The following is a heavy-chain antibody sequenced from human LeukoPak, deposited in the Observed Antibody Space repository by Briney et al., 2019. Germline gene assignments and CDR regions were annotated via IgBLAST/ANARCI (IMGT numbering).Heavy chain of an antibody. J-gene: IGHJ3*02. CDR3: ARVSPSLLQAYAFDI. V-gene: IGHV1-2*02. D-gene: IGHD1-26*01. CDR2: INPNSGGT. Sequence: ASVKVSCKASGYTFTGYYMHWVRQAPGQGLEWMGWINPNSGGTNYAQKFQGRITMTRDTSISTAYMELSRLRSDDTAVYYCARVSPSLLQAYAFDIWGQGTMVTVSS. CDR1: GYTFTGYY.